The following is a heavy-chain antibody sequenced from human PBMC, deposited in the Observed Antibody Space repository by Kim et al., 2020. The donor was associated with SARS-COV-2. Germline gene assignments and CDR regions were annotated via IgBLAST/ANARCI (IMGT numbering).Heavy chain of an antibody. CDR3: AREAGTDDDY. Sequence: GGSLRLSCAASRFTFSSYSMNWVRQAPGKGLEWVSSISSSSSYIYYADSVKGRFTISRDNAKNSLYLQMNSLRAEDTAVYYCAREAGTDDDYWGQGTLVTVSS. J-gene: IGHJ4*02. D-gene: IGHD6-19*01. CDR1: RFTFSSYS. V-gene: IGHV3-21*01. CDR2: ISSSSSYI.